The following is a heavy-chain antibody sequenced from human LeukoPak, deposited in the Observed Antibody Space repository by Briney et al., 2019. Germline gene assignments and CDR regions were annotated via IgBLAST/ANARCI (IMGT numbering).Heavy chain of an antibody. J-gene: IGHJ4*02. CDR2: IIPVLGIA. Sequence: SVKVSCKASGGTFSSYTISWVRQAPGQGLEWMGRIIPVLGIANYAQKFQGRVTITADKSTSTAYMELSSLRSEDTAVYYCARSPHYDFWSGQFDYWGQGTLVTVSS. V-gene: IGHV1-69*02. CDR3: ARSPHYDFWSGQFDY. D-gene: IGHD3-3*01. CDR1: GGTFSSYT.